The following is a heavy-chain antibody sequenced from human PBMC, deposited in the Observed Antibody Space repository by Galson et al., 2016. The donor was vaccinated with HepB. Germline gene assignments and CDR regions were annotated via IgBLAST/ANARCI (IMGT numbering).Heavy chain of an antibody. CDR1: GFTFSNYA. Sequence: SLRLSCAASGFTFSNYALHWVRQAPGKGLEWVAVVSYECSNKYYAESVRGRFIISRDSSKNTLYLQMNSLRPEDTAMYYCARSHGYSGRNAFDIWGPGTMVTVSS. D-gene: IGHD3-22*01. CDR3: ARSHGYSGRNAFDI. J-gene: IGHJ3*02. V-gene: IGHV3-30*04. CDR2: VSYECSNK.